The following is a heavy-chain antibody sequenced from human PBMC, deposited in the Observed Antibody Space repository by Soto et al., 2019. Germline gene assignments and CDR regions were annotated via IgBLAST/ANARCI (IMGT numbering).Heavy chain of an antibody. V-gene: IGHV1-69*01. Sequence: QVQLVQSGAEVKKPGSSVKVSCKASGGTFSSYAISWVRQAPGQGLEWMGGIIPIFGTANYAQKFQGRVTITADESTSTDYMELSSLRSEDTAVYYCVLQPRNYYYYGMDVWGQGTTVTVSS. CDR3: VLQPRNYYYYGMDV. CDR2: IIPIFGTA. J-gene: IGHJ6*02. CDR1: GGTFSSYA. D-gene: IGHD3-10*01.